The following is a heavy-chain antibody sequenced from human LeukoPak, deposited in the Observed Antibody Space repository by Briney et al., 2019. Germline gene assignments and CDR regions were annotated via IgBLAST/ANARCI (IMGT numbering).Heavy chain of an antibody. CDR1: GGSIRSGYS. D-gene: IGHD6-19*01. V-gene: IGHV4-61*02. CDR3: TRGWSTGGVFDL. Sequence: SETLSLTCTVSGGSIRSGYSWTRIRRPAGKGLEWIGRIYISGSTDYNVSLKSRITISMDTSKNQFSLEMSSVTAADTAIYYCTRGWSTGGVFDLWGQGTMVTVSS. J-gene: IGHJ3*01. CDR2: IYISGST.